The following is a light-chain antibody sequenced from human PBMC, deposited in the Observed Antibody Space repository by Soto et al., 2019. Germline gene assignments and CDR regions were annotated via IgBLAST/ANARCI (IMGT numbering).Light chain of an antibody. V-gene: IGKV1-39*01. CDR3: QQSYNSPQT. Sequence: DIQLTQSPSSLSAFVGDRVTITCRASHTIMTYLNWYQLKPGKPPRLLIYAATSLQSGVPSRFSGSGSGTDFTLTINSLQPEDFATYSCQQSYNSPQTFGQGTKVDI. CDR2: AAT. J-gene: IGKJ1*01. CDR1: HTIMTY.